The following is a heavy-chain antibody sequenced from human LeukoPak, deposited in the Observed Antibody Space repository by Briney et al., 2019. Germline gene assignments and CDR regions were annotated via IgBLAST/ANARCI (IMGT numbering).Heavy chain of an antibody. CDR3: ARVHYDSSVLLDP. CDR1: GYTFINYG. CDR2: ISGFNGHT. Sequence: ASVTVSFKASGYTFINYGITWVRQAPGQGVEWMGWISGFNGHTQIAQKVQGRVMLTTDTSTNTAYMELSSLRSDDTAVYFCARVHYDSSVLLDPWGQGTLVTVSS. D-gene: IGHD3-22*01. V-gene: IGHV1-18*04. J-gene: IGHJ5*02.